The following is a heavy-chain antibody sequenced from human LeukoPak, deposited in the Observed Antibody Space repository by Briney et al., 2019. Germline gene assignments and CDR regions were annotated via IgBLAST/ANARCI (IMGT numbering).Heavy chain of an antibody. Sequence: GGSLRLSCAASEFTFNSYAMNWVRQAPGKGLEWVSSITSSSSYIYYADSVKGRFTISRDNAKNSLYLQMNSLRAEDTAVYYWARGSRVAGTFDYWGQGTLVTVSS. CDR2: ITSSSSYI. CDR3: ARGSRVAGTFDY. V-gene: IGHV3-21*04. D-gene: IGHD6-19*01. CDR1: EFTFNSYA. J-gene: IGHJ4*02.